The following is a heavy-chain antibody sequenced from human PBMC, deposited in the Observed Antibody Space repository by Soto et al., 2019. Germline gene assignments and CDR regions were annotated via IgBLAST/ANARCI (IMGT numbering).Heavy chain of an antibody. Sequence: ETLSLTCTVSGGSISSYYWSWIRQPPGKGLEWIGYIYYSGSTNYNPSLKSRVTISVDTSKNQFSLKLSSVTAADTAVYYCAGGLPRYCSGGSCYTRIDYWGQGTLVTVSS. J-gene: IGHJ4*02. D-gene: IGHD2-15*01. CDR1: GGSISSYY. CDR2: IYYSGST. CDR3: AGGLPRYCSGGSCYTRIDY. V-gene: IGHV4-59*01.